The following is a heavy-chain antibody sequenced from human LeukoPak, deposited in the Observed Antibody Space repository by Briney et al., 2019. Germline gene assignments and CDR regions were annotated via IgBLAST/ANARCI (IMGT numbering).Heavy chain of an antibody. CDR2: IGGSGGST. CDR3: AKGVVVVPAAIYYYYGMDV. CDR1: GFTFSSYA. Sequence: GGSLRLSCAASGFTFSSYAMSRVRQAPGKGLEWVSAIGGSGGSTYYADSVKGRFTISRDNSKNTLYLQMNSLRAEDTAVYYCAKGVVVVPAAIYYYYGMDVWGQGTTVTVSS. D-gene: IGHD2-2*01. V-gene: IGHV3-23*01. J-gene: IGHJ6*02.